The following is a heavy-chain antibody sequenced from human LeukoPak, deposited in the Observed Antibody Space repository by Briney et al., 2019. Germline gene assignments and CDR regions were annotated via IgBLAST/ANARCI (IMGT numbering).Heavy chain of an antibody. CDR1: GFPFSSYG. J-gene: IGHJ4*02. D-gene: IGHD1-26*01. Sequence: GGSLILSCAASGFPFSSYGMHWVRQAPGKGLEWVAVIWYDGSNKYYADSVKGRFTISRDNSKNTLYLQMNSLRAEDTAVYYCARESGSYYMPTFDYWGQGTLVTVSP. V-gene: IGHV3-33*01. CDR2: IWYDGSNK. CDR3: ARESGSYYMPTFDY.